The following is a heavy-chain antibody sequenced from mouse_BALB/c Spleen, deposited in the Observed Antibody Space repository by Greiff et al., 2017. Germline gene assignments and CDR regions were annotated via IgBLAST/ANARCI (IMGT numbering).Heavy chain of an antibody. CDR3: ARHERGTDFDY. V-gene: IGHV5-9-3*01. Sequence: EVMLVESGGGLVKPGGSLKFSCAASGFTFRSYSMSWVRQTPEKRLEWVATISTGGSYTYYPDSLKGRFTISRDNATNTLYLQMSSLRSEDTAVYYCARHERGTDFDYWGQGTTLTVSS. CDR2: ISTGGSYT. CDR1: GFTFRSYS. J-gene: IGHJ2*01. D-gene: IGHD2-14*01.